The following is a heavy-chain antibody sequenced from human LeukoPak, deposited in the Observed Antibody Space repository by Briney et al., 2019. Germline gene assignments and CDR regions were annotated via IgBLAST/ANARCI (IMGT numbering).Heavy chain of an antibody. V-gene: IGHV3-30-3*01. CDR2: ISYDGSNK. CDR3: ARGGYDVLTGYYPDNDY. J-gene: IGHJ4*02. CDR1: GFTFSSYA. D-gene: IGHD3-9*01. Sequence: PGGSLRLSCAASGFTFSSYAMHWVRQAPGKGLEWVAVISYDGSNKYYADSVKGRFTISRDNSKNTLYLQMNSLRAEDTAVYYCARGGYDVLTGYYPDNDYWGQGTLVTVSS.